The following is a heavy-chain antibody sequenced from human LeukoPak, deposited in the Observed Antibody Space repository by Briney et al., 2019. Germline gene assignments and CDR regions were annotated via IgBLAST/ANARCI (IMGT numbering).Heavy chain of an antibody. CDR2: FHYSGST. J-gene: IGHJ4*02. V-gene: IGHV4-38-2*02. Sequence: SETLSLTCTVSGYSISSAYYWGWIRQSPGKGLEWIGSFHYSGSTSYNPSLKSRVTISVDKSKNQFSLKLSSVTAADTAVYYCARERGSYYDSSGYIDYWGQGTLVTVSS. D-gene: IGHD3-22*01. CDR1: GYSISSAYY. CDR3: ARERGSYYDSSGYIDY.